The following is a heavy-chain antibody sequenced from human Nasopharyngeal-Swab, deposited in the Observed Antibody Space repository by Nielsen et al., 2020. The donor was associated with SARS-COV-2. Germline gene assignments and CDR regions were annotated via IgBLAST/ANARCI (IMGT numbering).Heavy chain of an antibody. CDR2: ISSSGRTI. J-gene: IGHJ4*02. V-gene: IGHV3-11*01. CDR1: GFTFSDYY. CDR3: AREPFGGARFDY. D-gene: IGHD3-10*01. Sequence: GESLKISCAASGFTFSDYYMSWLRQAPGKGLEWVSYISSSGRTIYYADSVKGRFTISRDNAKNSLYLQMNSLRAEDTAVYYCAREPFGGARFDYWGQGALVTVSS.